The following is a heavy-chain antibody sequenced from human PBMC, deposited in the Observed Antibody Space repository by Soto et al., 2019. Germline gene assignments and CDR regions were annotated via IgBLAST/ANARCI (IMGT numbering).Heavy chain of an antibody. CDR2: ISGSGEST. CDR3: AKDRLPSASAVGTGMDV. Sequence: GGSLRLSCAASGFSFRNYAMTWVRQAPGTGLEWVSRISGSGESTNYADSVKGRFTFSRDNSKNTLYLQMNSLRAEDTAVYYCAKDRLPSASAVGTGMDVWGQGTTVTVSS. J-gene: IGHJ6*02. V-gene: IGHV3-23*01. CDR1: GFSFRNYA. D-gene: IGHD1-1*01.